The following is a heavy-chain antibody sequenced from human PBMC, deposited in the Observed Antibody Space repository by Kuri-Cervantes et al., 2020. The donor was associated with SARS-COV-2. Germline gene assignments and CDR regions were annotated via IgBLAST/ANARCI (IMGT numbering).Heavy chain of an antibody. Sequence: SETLSLTCAVYVGSFSESYWTWIRQPPGKGLQWMGEINHSGNTNYNPSLKSRVTMSVDRSKNQFSLKLSSVTAADTAVYYCARLGEGDDYDFWSGYYEGGYFDYWGQGTLVTVSS. CDR2: INHSGNT. J-gene: IGHJ4*02. CDR1: VGSFSESY. CDR3: ARLGEGDDYDFWSGYYEGGYFDY. D-gene: IGHD3-3*01. V-gene: IGHV4-34*01.